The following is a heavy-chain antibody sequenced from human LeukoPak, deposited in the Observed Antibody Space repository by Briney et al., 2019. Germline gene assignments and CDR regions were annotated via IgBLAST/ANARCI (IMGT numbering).Heavy chain of an antibody. CDR3: ARRGAVTYAFDI. CDR2: IKSDGSST. Sequence: GGSLRLSCAASGLTFSNYWMHWVRQAPGKGLVWVSRIKSDGSSTSYADSVKGRFTISRDNAKNTLCLQMNSLRVEDTAVYYCARRGAVTYAFDIWGQGTMVTVSS. CDR1: GLTFSNYW. D-gene: IGHD4-17*01. V-gene: IGHV3-74*01. J-gene: IGHJ3*02.